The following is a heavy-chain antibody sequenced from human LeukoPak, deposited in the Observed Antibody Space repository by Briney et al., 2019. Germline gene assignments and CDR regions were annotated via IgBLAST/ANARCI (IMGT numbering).Heavy chain of an antibody. CDR1: GGSISSGGYY. CDR2: IYHSGST. Sequence: PSETLSLTCTVSGGSISSGGYYWSWIRQPPGKGLEWIGYIYHSGSTYYNPSLKSRVTISVDRSKNQFSLKLSSVTAADTAVYYCARAWGTIFGVVMDRVDYWGQGTLVTVSS. V-gene: IGHV4-30-2*01. J-gene: IGHJ4*02. D-gene: IGHD3-3*01. CDR3: ARAWGTIFGVVMDRVDY.